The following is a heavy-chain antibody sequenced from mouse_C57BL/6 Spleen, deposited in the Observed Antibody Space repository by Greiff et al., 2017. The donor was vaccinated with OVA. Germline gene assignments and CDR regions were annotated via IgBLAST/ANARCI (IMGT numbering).Heavy chain of an antibody. CDR1: GFNIKDDY. D-gene: IGHD1-1*01. V-gene: IGHV14-4*01. Sequence: VQLKESGAELVRPGASVKLSCTASGFNIKDDYMHWVKQRPEQGLEWIGWIDPENGDTEYASKFQGKATITADTSSNTAYLQLSSLTSEDTAVYYCTRHYYGSSPWYFDVWGTGTTVTVSS. CDR2: IDPENGDT. CDR3: TRHYYGSSPWYFDV. J-gene: IGHJ1*03.